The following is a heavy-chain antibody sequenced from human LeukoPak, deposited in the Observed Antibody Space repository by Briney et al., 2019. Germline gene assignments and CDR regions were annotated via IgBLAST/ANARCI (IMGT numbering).Heavy chain of an antibody. CDR2: FYTSGST. CDR1: GGSITSYD. CDR3: ARSRDILTGYHFDY. V-gene: IGHV4-4*07. D-gene: IGHD3-9*01. J-gene: IGHJ4*02. Sequence: TSETLSLTCTVSGGSITSYDWSWIRQPAGKGLEWIGRFYTSGSTNYNPSLKSRVTISVDTSKNQFSLKLSSVTAADTAVYYCARSRDILTGYHFDYWGQGTLVTVSS.